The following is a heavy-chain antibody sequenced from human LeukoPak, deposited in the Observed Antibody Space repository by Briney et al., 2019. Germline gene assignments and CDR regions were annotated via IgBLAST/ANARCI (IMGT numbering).Heavy chain of an antibody. V-gene: IGHV1-2*02. D-gene: IGHD4-23*01. CDR3: ARDSGRYGGNVTFDI. Sequence: ASVKVSCKASGYTFTGYYMHWVRQAPGQGLGWMGWINPNSGGTNYAQKFQGRVTMTRDTSISTAYMELSRLRSDDTAVYYCARDSGRYGGNVTFDIWGQGTMVTVSS. CDR1: GYTFTGYY. CDR2: INPNSGGT. J-gene: IGHJ3*02.